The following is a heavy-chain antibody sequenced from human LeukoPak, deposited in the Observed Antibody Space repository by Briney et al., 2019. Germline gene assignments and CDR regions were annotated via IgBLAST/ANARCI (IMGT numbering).Heavy chain of an antibody. V-gene: IGHV3-30*04. CDR3: ARPYSSSWYDAFDI. CDR1: GFTFSSYA. J-gene: IGHJ3*02. CDR2: ISYDGSNK. Sequence: PGRSLGLSCAASGFTFSSYAMHWVRQAPGKGLEWVAVISYDGSNKYYADSVKGRFTISRDNSKNTLYLQMNSLRAEDTAVYYCARPYSSSWYDAFDIWGQGTMVTVSS. D-gene: IGHD6-13*01.